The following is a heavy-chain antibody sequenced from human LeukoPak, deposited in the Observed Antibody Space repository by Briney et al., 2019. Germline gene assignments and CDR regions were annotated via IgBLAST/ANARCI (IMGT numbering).Heavy chain of an antibody. CDR3: ASQGY. CDR2: IKQDGREK. J-gene: IGHJ4*02. CDR1: GFTFNNYW. Sequence: PGGSLRLSCAASGFTFNNYWMSWVRQAPGRGLEWVANIKQDGREKNYVDSVKGGFTISRDNAKNALYLQMNSLRAEDTAVYHCASQGYWGQGTLVTISS. V-gene: IGHV3-7*02.